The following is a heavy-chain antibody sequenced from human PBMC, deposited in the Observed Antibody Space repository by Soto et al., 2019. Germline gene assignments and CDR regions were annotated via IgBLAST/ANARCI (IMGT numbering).Heavy chain of an antibody. CDR2: INHSGST. D-gene: IGHD2-2*01. V-gene: IGHV4-34*01. CDR1: GGSFSGYY. J-gene: IGHJ6*03. CDR3: ARAAGYCSSTSCYPRYYYYMDV. Sequence: SETLSLTCAVYGGSFSGYYWSWIRQPPGKGLEWIGEINHSGSTNYNPSLKSRVTISVDTSKNQFSLKLSSVTAADTAVYYCARAAGYCSSTSCYPRYYYYMDVWGKGTTVTVSS.